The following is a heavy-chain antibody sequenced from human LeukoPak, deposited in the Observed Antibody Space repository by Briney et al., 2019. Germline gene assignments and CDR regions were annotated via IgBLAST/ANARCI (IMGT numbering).Heavy chain of an antibody. Sequence: EASVNVSCKASGYTFTSYGISWVRQAPGQGLEWMGWISAYNGNTNYAQKLQGRVTMTTDTSTSTAYMELRSLRSDDTAVYYCARRIGGSSGYYSNYYYYYGMDVWGQGTTVTVSS. V-gene: IGHV1-18*01. D-gene: IGHD3-22*01. CDR3: ARRIGGSSGYYSNYYYYYGMDV. CDR1: GYTFTSYG. CDR2: ISAYNGNT. J-gene: IGHJ6*02.